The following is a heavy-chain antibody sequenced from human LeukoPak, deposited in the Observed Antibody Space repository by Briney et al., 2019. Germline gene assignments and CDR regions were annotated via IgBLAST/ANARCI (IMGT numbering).Heavy chain of an antibody. Sequence: PGGSLRLSCAASGFTFSDYYMSWIRQAPGKGLEWVSYISSSGSTIYYADSVKGRFTISRDNSKNTLYLQMNSLRAEDTAVYYCAKEYSGYDRYFDYWGQGTLVTVSS. V-gene: IGHV3-11*01. CDR3: AKEYSGYDRYFDY. J-gene: IGHJ4*02. CDR2: ISSSGSTI. CDR1: GFTFSDYY. D-gene: IGHD5-12*01.